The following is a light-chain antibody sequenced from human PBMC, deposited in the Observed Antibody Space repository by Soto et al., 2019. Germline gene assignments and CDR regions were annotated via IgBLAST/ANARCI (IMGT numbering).Light chain of an antibody. J-gene: IGKJ2*01. CDR2: GAS. CDR3: QRGHNWPLT. CDR1: QSINSE. Sequence: EIVMTQSPATLSLSPGERAALSCRASQSINSELAWYQQKPGQPPRLLIYGASTRATGVPARFTGSESGSEFTLTISVLQSEDFAVYYCQRGHNWPLTFGQGTRLEI. V-gene: IGKV3-15*01.